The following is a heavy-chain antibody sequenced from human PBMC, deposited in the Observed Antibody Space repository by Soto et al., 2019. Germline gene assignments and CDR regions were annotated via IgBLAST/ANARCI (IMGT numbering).Heavy chain of an antibody. Sequence: GASVKVSCKASGGTFSSYAISWVRQAPGQGLEWMGGIIPIFGTANYAQKFQGRVTITADESTSTAYMELSSLRSEDTAVYYCARGPLAQSDLYFDYWGQGTLVTVSS. D-gene: IGHD6-13*01. J-gene: IGHJ4*02. CDR1: GGTFSSYA. CDR3: ARGPLAQSDLYFDY. CDR2: IIPIFGTA. V-gene: IGHV1-69*13.